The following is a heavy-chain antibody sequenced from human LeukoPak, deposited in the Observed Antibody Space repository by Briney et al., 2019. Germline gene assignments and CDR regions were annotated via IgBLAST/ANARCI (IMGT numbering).Heavy chain of an antibody. D-gene: IGHD6-19*01. V-gene: IGHV3-23*01. CDR3: AKDVVPDSGWDLDY. Sequence: PGRSLRLSCNGSRFTFDDYSIHWVRQGPGKGLEWVSSIYPSGDSTFYADSVKGRFTISRDNSKNTLYLQMSRLRTEDTAIYYCAKDVVPDSGWDLDYWGQGTLVTVSS. CDR2: IYPSGDST. J-gene: IGHJ4*02. CDR1: RFTFDDYS.